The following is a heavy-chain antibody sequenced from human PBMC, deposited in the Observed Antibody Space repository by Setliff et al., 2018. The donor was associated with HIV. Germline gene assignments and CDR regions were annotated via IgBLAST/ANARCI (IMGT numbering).Heavy chain of an antibody. Sequence: GGSLRLSCAASGFTFNSHTMHWVRQAPGKGLEWVVVISDDGSNKYYADSVKGRFTISRDNSKNTLFLQMNSLRAEDTAVYYCARSIQYYYYYMDVWGEGTTVTVSS. CDR3: ARSIQYYYYYMDV. CDR1: GFTFNSHT. V-gene: IGHV3-30*04. CDR2: ISDDGSNK. D-gene: IGHD6-6*01. J-gene: IGHJ6*03.